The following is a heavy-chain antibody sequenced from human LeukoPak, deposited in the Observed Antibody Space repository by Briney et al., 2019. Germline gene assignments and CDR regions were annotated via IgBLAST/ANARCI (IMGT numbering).Heavy chain of an antibody. CDR3: ARDPGRGYTYGYGFDY. V-gene: IGHV3-33*01. Sequence: AGGTLRLSCAASRFTFSNYGMHWVRQAPGKGLEGVAVIWYDGSNKYYADSVKGRFTISRDNSNNTLYLQMNSLRAEDTAVYYCARDPGRGYTYGYGFDYWGQGTLVTVSS. CDR2: IWYDGSNK. D-gene: IGHD5-18*01. CDR1: RFTFSNYG. J-gene: IGHJ4*02.